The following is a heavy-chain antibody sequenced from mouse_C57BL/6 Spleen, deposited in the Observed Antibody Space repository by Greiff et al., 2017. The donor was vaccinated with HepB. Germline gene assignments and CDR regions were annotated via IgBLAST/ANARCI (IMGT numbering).Heavy chain of an antibody. D-gene: IGHD1-1*01. J-gene: IGHJ1*01. Sequence: VQLKQSGAELVRPGASVKLSCTASGFNIKDDYMHWVKQRPEQGLEWIGWIDPENGDTEYASKFQGKATITADTSSNTAYLQLSSLTSEDTAVYYCNTRRPCSGYEWYFDVWGPGTTVTVSS. CDR1: GFNIKDDY. CDR2: IDPENGDT. V-gene: IGHV14-4*01. CDR3: NTRRPCSGYEWYFDV.